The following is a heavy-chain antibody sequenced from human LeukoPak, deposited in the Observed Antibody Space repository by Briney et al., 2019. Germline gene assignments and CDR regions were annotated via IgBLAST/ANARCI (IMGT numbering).Heavy chain of an antibody. D-gene: IGHD3-10*01. V-gene: IGHV4-4*07. CDR1: GGSISSYY. J-gene: IGHJ5*02. CDR2: IYTSGST. Sequence: SETLSLPCTVSGGSISSYYWSWIRQPAGKGLEWVGRIYTSGSTNYNPSLKSRVTMSVDTSKNQFALKLSSVTAADTAVYYCARDALWFGEHSNWFDPWGQGTLVTVSS. CDR3: ARDALWFGEHSNWFDP.